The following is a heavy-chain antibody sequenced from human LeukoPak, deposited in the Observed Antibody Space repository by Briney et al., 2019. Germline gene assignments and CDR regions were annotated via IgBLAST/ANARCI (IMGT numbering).Heavy chain of an antibody. CDR1: GFTFSSSA. V-gene: IGHV3-30-3*01. CDR2: ISYDGSNK. CDR3: ARDQYYYDSSGYYHYYYYYGMDV. Sequence: GGSLRLSCAASGFTFSSSAMHWVRQAPDKGLEWVAVISYDGSNKYYADSVKGRFTISRDNSKNTLYLQMNSLRAEDTAVYYCARDQYYYDSSGYYHYYYYYGMDVWGQGTTVTVSS. D-gene: IGHD3-22*01. J-gene: IGHJ6*02.